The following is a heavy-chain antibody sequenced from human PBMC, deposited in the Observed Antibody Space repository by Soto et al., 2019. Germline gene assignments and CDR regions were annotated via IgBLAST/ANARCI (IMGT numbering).Heavy chain of an antibody. D-gene: IGHD3-10*01. Sequence: SENLSLTCAVYGGSFSGYYWSWIRQPPGKGLEWIGEINHSGSTNYNPSLKSRVTISVDTSKNQFSLKLSSVTAADTAVYYCARRGRRITMVRGQVLGMDVWGQGTTVTVSS. CDR3: ARRGRRITMVRGQVLGMDV. CDR2: INHSGST. J-gene: IGHJ6*02. V-gene: IGHV4-34*01. CDR1: GGSFSGYY.